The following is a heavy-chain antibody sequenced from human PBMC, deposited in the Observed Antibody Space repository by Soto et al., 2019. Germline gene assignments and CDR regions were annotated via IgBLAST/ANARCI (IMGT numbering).Heavy chain of an antibody. J-gene: IGHJ4*02. Sequence: GGSLRLSCAASGFTFSSYGMHWVRQAPGKGLEWVSSISSSNTYTYYADSVKGRFTISRDNAKKSLSLQMNSLRVEDTAVYYCASSLGVYDVLTGPPGWGQGTLVTVSS. CDR3: ASSLGVYDVLTGPPG. CDR2: ISSSNTYT. D-gene: IGHD3-9*01. CDR1: GFTFSSYG. V-gene: IGHV3-21*01.